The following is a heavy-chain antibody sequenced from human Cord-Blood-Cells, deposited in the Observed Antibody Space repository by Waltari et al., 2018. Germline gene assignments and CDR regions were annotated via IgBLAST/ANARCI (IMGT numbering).Heavy chain of an antibody. J-gene: IGHJ6*02. D-gene: IGHD6-19*01. V-gene: IGHV3-74*01. Sequence: EVQLVESGGGLVQPGGSLRLSCAASGFTFSSYWMHWVRQAPGKGLVWVSRINSDGSSSSYADSVKGRFTISRDNAKNTLYLQMNSLRAEDTAVYYCARDMSSGYYYGMDVWGQGTTVTVSS. CDR2: INSDGSSS. CDR1: GFTFSSYW. CDR3: ARDMSSGYYYGMDV.